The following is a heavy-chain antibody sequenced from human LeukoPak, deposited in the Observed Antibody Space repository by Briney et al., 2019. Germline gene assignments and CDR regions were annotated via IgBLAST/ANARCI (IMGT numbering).Heavy chain of an antibody. CDR3: ARGGSGWDPYFDY. J-gene: IGHJ4*02. D-gene: IGHD6-19*01. Sequence: GGSLRLSCAASGFTFSSYAMHWVRQAPGKGLEWVAVISYDGSNKYYADSVKGRFTISRDNAKNSLYLQMNSLRAEDTAVYYCARGGSGWDPYFDYWGQGTLVTVSS. CDR1: GFTFSSYA. CDR2: ISYDGSNK. V-gene: IGHV3-30-3*01.